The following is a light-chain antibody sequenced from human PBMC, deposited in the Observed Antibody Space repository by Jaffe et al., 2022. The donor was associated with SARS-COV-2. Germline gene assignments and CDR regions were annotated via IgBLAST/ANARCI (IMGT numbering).Light chain of an antibody. Sequence: DIVMTQSPDSLAVSLGERATINCKSSQTLLDSSGNKNYLAWYQQRPGQPPKLLLYWASSRESGVPVRFSGSGSGTDFTLTISSLQAEDVAVYYCQQYHNTPLTFGGGTKVEIK. J-gene: IGKJ4*01. V-gene: IGKV4-1*01. CDR2: WAS. CDR1: QTLLDSSGNKNY. CDR3: QQYHNTPLT.